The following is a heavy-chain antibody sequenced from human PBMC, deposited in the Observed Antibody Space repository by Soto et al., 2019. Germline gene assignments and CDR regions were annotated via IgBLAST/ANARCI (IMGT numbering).Heavy chain of an antibody. CDR2: IGTAGDT. J-gene: IGHJ4*02. CDR3: AGGGYCSGGSCYSAYLDY. CDR1: GFTFSSYD. Sequence: EVQLVESGGGLVQPGGSLRLSCAASGFTFSSYDMHWVRQATGKGLEWVSAIGTAGDTYYPGSVKGRFTISRENAKNSLYLQMNSLRAGDTAVYYCAGGGYCSGGSCYSAYLDYWGQGTLVTVSS. V-gene: IGHV3-13*01. D-gene: IGHD2-15*01.